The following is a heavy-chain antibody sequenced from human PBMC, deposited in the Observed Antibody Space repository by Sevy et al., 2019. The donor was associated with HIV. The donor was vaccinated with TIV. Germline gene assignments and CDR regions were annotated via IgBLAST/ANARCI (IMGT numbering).Heavy chain of an antibody. CDR1: RYTLTQLS. CDR3: ARDRRGVEWLRLNYYYYGMDV. J-gene: IGHJ6*02. CDR2: FDPEDDET. Sequence: ASVKVSCKVSRYTLTQLSMHWVRQVPGKGLEWMGSFDPEDDETIYAQKFQGRVTITADESTSTAYMELSSLRSEDTAVYYCARDRRGVEWLRLNYYYYGMDVWGQGTTVTVSS. V-gene: IGHV1-24*01. D-gene: IGHD5-12*01.